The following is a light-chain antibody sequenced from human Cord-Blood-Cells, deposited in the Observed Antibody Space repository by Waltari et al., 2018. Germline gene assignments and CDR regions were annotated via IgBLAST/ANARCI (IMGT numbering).Light chain of an antibody. J-gene: IGKJ5*01. V-gene: IGKV3-15*01. Sequence: EIVVTQSQATLSVSLGERAILSCRASQSVSSNLAWYQQKPGQAPRLLIYGASTSAAGIPARCSGSGSGTEFTLTSSSLQSEDFAVDYCQQYNNWPPAVGQGTRLESK. CDR1: QSVSSN. CDR3: QQYNNWPPA. CDR2: GAS.